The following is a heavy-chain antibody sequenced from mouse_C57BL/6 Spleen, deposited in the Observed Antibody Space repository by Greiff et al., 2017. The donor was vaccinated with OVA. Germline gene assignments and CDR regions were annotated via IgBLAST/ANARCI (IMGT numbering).Heavy chain of an antibody. J-gene: IGHJ1*03. CDR2: IHPNSGST. Sequence: VQLQQPGTELVKPGASVKLSCKASGYTFTSYWMHWVKQRPGQGLEWIGMIHPNSGSTNYNEKFKSKATLTVDKSSSTAYMQLSSLTSEDSAVYYCAREGGNYVKYFDVWGTGTTVTVSS. D-gene: IGHD2-1*01. V-gene: IGHV1-64*01. CDR1: GYTFTSYW. CDR3: AREGGNYVKYFDV.